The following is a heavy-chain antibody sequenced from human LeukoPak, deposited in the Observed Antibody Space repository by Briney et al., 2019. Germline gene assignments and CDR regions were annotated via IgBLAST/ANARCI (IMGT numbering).Heavy chain of an antibody. V-gene: IGHV4-39*07. D-gene: IGHD3-10*01. CDR1: GGSISSSSYY. Sequence: SPSETLSLTCTVSGGSISSSSYYWGWIRQPPGKGLEWIGSIYYSGSTYYNPSLKSRVTISVDTSKNQFSLKLTSVTAADTAVYYCVRGPYGSGISNWFDPWGQGTLVIVSS. CDR3: VRGPYGSGISNWFDP. J-gene: IGHJ5*02. CDR2: IYYSGST.